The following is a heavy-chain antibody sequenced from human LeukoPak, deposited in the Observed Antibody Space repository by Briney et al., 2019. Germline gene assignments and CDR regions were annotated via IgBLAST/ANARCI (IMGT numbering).Heavy chain of an antibody. CDR2: IYPGDSDT. J-gene: IGHJ4*02. V-gene: IGHV5-51*01. D-gene: IGHD1-26*01. Sequence: GESLKISCKGSGYSFTSYWIGWVRQMPGKGLEWMGIIYPGDSDTGCSPSFQGQVTISADKSISTAYLQWSSLKASDTAMYYCARLHSGSYPNPHFDYWGQGTLVTVSS. CDR3: ARLHSGSYPNPHFDY. CDR1: GYSFTSYW.